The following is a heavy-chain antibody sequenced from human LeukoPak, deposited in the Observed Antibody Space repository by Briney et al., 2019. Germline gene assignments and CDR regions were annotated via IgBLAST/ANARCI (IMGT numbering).Heavy chain of an antibody. CDR2: INSDGSTT. CDR1: GFTFSNYW. J-gene: IGHJ4*02. Sequence: GGSLRLSCAASGFTFSNYWMHWVRQAPGKGLVWVSRINSDGSTTTYADSVKGRFTISRDNAKNRLYLQMNSLRAEDTAVYYCAKHSDFDYWGQGTLVTVSS. V-gene: IGHV3-74*01. CDR3: AKHSDFDY.